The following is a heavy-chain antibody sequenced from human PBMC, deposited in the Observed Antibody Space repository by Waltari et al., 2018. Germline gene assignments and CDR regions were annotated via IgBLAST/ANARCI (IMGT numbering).Heavy chain of an antibody. CDR2: VDPEDGET. D-gene: IGHD6-19*01. Sequence: EVQLVQSGAEVKKPGATVKISCKVSGYTFTDYYMHWVQQAPGKGLEWMGLVDPEDGETLYAEKFQGRVTITADTATDTAYMELSSLRSEDTAVYYCATVLFKAGRVRLGFDYWGQGTLVTVSS. CDR3: ATVLFKAGRVRLGFDY. V-gene: IGHV1-69-2*01. J-gene: IGHJ4*02. CDR1: GYTFTDYY.